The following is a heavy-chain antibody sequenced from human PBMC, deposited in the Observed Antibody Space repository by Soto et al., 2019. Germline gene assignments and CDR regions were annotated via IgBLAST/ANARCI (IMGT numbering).Heavy chain of an antibody. V-gene: IGHV3-23*01. Sequence: GGSLRLSCAASGFTFSSYAMSWVRQAPGKGLEWVSAISGSGGSTYYADSVKGRFTISRDNSKNTLYLQMNSLRAEDTAVYYCAKDRAIFGVVPYYYGMDVWGQGTTVTVSS. CDR1: GFTFSSYA. J-gene: IGHJ6*02. CDR2: ISGSGGST. CDR3: AKDRAIFGVVPYYYGMDV. D-gene: IGHD3-3*01.